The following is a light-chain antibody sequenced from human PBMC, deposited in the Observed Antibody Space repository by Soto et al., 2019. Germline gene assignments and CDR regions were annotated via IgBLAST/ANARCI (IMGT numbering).Light chain of an antibody. CDR3: TSYATGDTFP. CDR1: SSDVGFYNL. CDR2: EVD. Sequence: QSALTQPASVSGSPGQSITISCTGTSSDVGFYNLVSWYQHRPGKAPKLLIYEVDKRPSGVPDRFSGSKSGNTASLTVSGLQAEDEADYYCTSYATGDTFPFGGGTKLTVL. V-gene: IGLV2-14*02. J-gene: IGLJ2*01.